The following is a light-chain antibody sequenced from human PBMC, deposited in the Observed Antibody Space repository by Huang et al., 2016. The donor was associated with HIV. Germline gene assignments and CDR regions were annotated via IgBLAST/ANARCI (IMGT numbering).Light chain of an antibody. CDR1: QSVSSY. Sequence: EIVLTQSPATLSLSPGERATLSCRASQSVSSYLAWYQQKPGQAPRLLSYDASNRATVIPARFSGSGSGTDFTLTISSLEPEDFAVYYCQQRSNWPPWTFGQGTKVEIK. J-gene: IGKJ1*01. CDR2: DAS. V-gene: IGKV3-11*01. CDR3: QQRSNWPPWT.